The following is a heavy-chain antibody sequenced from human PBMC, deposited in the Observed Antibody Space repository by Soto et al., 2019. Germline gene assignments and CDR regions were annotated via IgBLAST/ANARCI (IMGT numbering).Heavy chain of an antibody. CDR1: GGTFSSYA. Sequence: SVKVSCKASGGTFSSYATSWVRQAPGQGLEWMGGIIPIFGTANYAQNFQGRVTITADKSTSTAYMELSSLRSEDTAVYYCARDGINYDFWSGPRTYNWFDPWGQGTLVTV. CDR3: ARDGINYDFWSGPRTYNWFDP. D-gene: IGHD3-3*01. J-gene: IGHJ5*02. CDR2: IIPIFGTA. V-gene: IGHV1-69*06.